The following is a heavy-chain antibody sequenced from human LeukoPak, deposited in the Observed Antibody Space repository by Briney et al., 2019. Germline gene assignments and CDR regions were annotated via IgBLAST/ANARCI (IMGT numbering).Heavy chain of an antibody. J-gene: IGHJ3*02. D-gene: IGHD3-3*01. CDR3: ARDGSRCGASFGRAFDI. CDR1: GGSFSSYY. CDR2: IYQSGST. V-gene: IGHV4-34*01. Sequence: SETLSLTCAVHGGSFSSYYWTWIRQSPGKGLEWIGEIYQSGSTNYNPSLKSRVTISVDTSRRQFSLRLSSVTAADTGVYYCARDGSRCGASFGRAFDIWGQGTVVAVSS.